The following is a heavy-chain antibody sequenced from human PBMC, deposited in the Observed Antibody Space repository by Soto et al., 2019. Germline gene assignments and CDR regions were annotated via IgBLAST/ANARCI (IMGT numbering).Heavy chain of an antibody. CDR1: GYTLTELS. D-gene: IGHD6-13*01. CDR2: FDPEDGET. CDR3: ATAAAERYYYYYMDV. V-gene: IGHV1-24*01. Sequence: ASVKVSCKVSGYTLTELSMHWVRQAPGKGLEWMGGFDPEDGETIYAQKFQGRVTMTEDTSTDTAYMELSSLRSEDTAVYYCATAAAERYYYYYMDVWGKGTTVTVSS. J-gene: IGHJ6*03.